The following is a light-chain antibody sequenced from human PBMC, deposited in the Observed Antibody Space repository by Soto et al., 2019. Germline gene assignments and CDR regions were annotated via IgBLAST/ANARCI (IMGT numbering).Light chain of an antibody. CDR3: CSYAGSSTFEV. CDR2: EGS. Sequence: QSALTQPASVSGSPGQSITISCTGTPSDPGSYNLLSWYQHHPGKAPKLMIYEGSKRPSGVSNRFSGSKSGNTASLTISGLQAEDEADYYCCSYAGSSTFEVFGTGTKLTVL. J-gene: IGLJ1*01. CDR1: PSDPGSYNL. V-gene: IGLV2-23*03.